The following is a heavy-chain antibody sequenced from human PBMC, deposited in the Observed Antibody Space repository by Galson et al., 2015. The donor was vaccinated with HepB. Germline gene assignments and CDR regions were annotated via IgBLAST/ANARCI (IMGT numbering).Heavy chain of an antibody. Sequence: SVKVSCKASGYTFTSYDMNWVRQAAGQGLEWMGWMNPNRGNTDYAQKFQGRVTMTRNTSISTAYMELSSLRSEDTAVYYCARGLPDYYHTSGRFDYWGQGTLVTVSS. D-gene: IGHD3-22*01. CDR1: GYTFTSYD. J-gene: IGHJ4*02. V-gene: IGHV1-8*01. CDR2: MNPNRGNT. CDR3: ARGLPDYYHTSGRFDY.